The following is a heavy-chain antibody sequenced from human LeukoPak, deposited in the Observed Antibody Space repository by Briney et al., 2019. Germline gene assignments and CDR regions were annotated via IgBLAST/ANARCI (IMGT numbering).Heavy chain of an antibody. Sequence: PSETLSLTCTVSGGYISHHYWSWIRQPPGKGLEWIGYIYYSGSTNYNPSLKSRVTISVNTSKNQFSLKLSSVTAADTAVYYCARRGNWYFDLWGRGTLVTVSS. CDR3: ARRGNWYFDL. J-gene: IGHJ2*01. D-gene: IGHD1-14*01. V-gene: IGHV4-59*08. CDR2: IYYSGST. CDR1: GGYISHHY.